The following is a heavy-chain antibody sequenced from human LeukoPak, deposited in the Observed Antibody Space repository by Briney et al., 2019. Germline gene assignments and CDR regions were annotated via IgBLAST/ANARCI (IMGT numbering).Heavy chain of an antibody. D-gene: IGHD6-19*01. Sequence: PSETLSLTCSVSGGSISSYYWSWIRQPPGKGLEGSGYSYYSGSTNFNPSLKSRVTISVDTFKNQFFSKLSSVSDADTAVYSCARQSRGIAVAGLDYWGQRILVTVSS. CDR2: SYYSGST. CDR3: ARQSRGIAVAGLDY. J-gene: IGHJ4*02. CDR1: GGSISSYY. V-gene: IGHV4-59*01.